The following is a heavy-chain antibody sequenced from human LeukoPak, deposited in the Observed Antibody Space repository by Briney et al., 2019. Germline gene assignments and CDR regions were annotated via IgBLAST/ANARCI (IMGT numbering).Heavy chain of an antibody. J-gene: IGHJ4*02. Sequence: RGSLRLSCAPSGFTFSSYAMSWVRHAPGKWLGWDSAISGSGGSTYYADSVKGRFTISRDNYKNELYLQGSVLRSENAAVYDCVPPRGQQLVQRWGQGSLVTDCS. CDR3: VPPRGQQLVQR. V-gene: IGHV3-23*01. CDR1: GFTFSSYA. D-gene: IGHD6-13*01. CDR2: ISGSGGST.